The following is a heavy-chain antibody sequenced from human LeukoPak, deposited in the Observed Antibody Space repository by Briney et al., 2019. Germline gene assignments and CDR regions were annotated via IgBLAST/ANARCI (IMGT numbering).Heavy chain of an antibody. V-gene: IGHV1-46*01. CDR2: INPSGGST. D-gene: IGHD6-19*01. CDR1: GYTFTSYD. Sequence: ASVKVSCKASGYTFTSYDISWVRQAPGQGLEWMGIINPSGGSTSYAQKFQGRVTMTRDTSTSTVYMELSSLRSEDTAVYYCARPSSSGWYFNFDYWGQGTLVTVSS. CDR3: ARPSSSGWYFNFDY. J-gene: IGHJ4*02.